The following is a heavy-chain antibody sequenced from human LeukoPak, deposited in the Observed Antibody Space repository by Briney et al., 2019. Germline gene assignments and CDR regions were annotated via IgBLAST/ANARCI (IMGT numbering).Heavy chain of an antibody. CDR1: GFTFSSYS. Sequence: GGSLRLSCAASGFTFSSYSMNWVRQAPGKGLEWVAYIRRSGNPIYYADSVKGRFTISRDNAKNSLYLQMNSLRDEDTAVYYCVRDPDALDYWGQGTLVTVSS. J-gene: IGHJ4*02. CDR3: VRDPDALDY. CDR2: IRRSGNPI. V-gene: IGHV3-48*02.